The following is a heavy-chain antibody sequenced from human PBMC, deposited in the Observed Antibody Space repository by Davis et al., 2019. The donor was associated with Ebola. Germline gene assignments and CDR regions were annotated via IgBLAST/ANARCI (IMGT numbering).Heavy chain of an antibody. V-gene: IGHV3-7*01. CDR2: IKQDGNEK. CDR1: GFTFNSYW. Sequence: GESLKISCAASGFTFNSYWMSWVRQAPGKGLEWVANIKQDGNEKFYVDSVKGRFTISRDNAKNSLYLQMNSLRAEDTAVYYCARGDYYDSSGYFHDAFDIWGQGTMVTVSS. J-gene: IGHJ3*02. D-gene: IGHD3-22*01. CDR3: ARGDYYDSSGYFHDAFDI.